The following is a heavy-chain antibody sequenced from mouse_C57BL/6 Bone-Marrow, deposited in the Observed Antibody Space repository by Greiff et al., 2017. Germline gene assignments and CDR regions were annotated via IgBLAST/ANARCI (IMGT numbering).Heavy chain of an antibody. CDR3: ARGDYDGSSLDY. D-gene: IGHD1-1*01. V-gene: IGHV1-64*01. Sequence: QVQLQQSGAELVKPGASVKLSCKASGYTFTSYWMHWVKQRPGQGLEWLGMIHPNSGSTNYNEKFKSKATLTVDKSSSTAYMQLSSLTSEDSAVYYCARGDYDGSSLDYWGQGTTLTVSS. CDR2: IHPNSGST. CDR1: GYTFTSYW. J-gene: IGHJ2*01.